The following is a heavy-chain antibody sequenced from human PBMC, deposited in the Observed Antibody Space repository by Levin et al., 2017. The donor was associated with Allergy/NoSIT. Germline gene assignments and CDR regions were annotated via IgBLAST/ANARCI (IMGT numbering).Heavy chain of an antibody. J-gene: IGHJ5*02. Sequence: GESLKISCAASGFTFSSYGMHWVRQAPGKGLEWVAVIWYDGSNKYYADSVKGRFTISRDNSKNTLYLQMNSLRAEDTAVYYCARDGVTMVRGRDWFDPWGQGTLVTVSS. CDR2: IWYDGSNK. CDR1: GFTFSSYG. V-gene: IGHV3-33*01. CDR3: ARDGVTMVRGRDWFDP. D-gene: IGHD3-10*01.